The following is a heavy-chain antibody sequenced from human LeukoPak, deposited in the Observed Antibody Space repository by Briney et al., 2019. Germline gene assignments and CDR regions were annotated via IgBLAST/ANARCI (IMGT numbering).Heavy chain of an antibody. Sequence: PSETLSLTCTVSGGSISGYYWSWIRLPPGKGLEWIGYIYDSGNTNYNPSLKSRVTISVDTSKNQLSLKLSSVTAADTAVYYCARADSYGYILAYWGQGTLVTVYS. D-gene: IGHD5-18*01. CDR2: IYDSGNT. V-gene: IGHV4-59*01. J-gene: IGHJ4*02. CDR3: ARADSYGYILAY. CDR1: GGSISGYY.